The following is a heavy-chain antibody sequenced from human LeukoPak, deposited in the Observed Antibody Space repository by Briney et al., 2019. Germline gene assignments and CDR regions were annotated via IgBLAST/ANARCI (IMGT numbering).Heavy chain of an antibody. Sequence: ASVKVSCKASGYTFTSYTMHWVRQAPGQRLEWMGWINAGNGNTKYSQKFQGSVTFTRDTSANTAYMELSSLRSEDTAVCYCASLGLVLDYWGQGTLVTVSS. CDR2: INAGNGNT. D-gene: IGHD6-19*01. CDR1: GYTFTSYT. V-gene: IGHV1-3*01. J-gene: IGHJ4*02. CDR3: ASLGLVLDY.